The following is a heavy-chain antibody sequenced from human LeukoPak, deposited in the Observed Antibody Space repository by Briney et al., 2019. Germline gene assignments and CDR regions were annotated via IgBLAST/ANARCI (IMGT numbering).Heavy chain of an antibody. CDR3: ARAPYCGGDCYSRDYYYMDV. D-gene: IGHD2-21*02. Sequence: GGSLRLSCAASGFTFSSYTMNWVRQAPGKGLEWVSSITSSSSYRYYADSVKGRFTISRDNAKNSLYLQMNSLRAEDTALYYCARAPYCGGDCYSRDYYYMDVWGKGTTVTVSS. V-gene: IGHV3-21*01. CDR1: GFTFSSYT. CDR2: ITSSSSYR. J-gene: IGHJ6*03.